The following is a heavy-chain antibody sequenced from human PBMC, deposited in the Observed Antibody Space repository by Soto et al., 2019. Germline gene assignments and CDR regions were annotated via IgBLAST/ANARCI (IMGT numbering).Heavy chain of an antibody. CDR1: GFSLSTSGVG. Sequence: QITLKESGPTLVKPTQTLTLTCTFSGFSLSTSGVGVGWIRQPPGKALEWLALIYWDDDKRYSPSLQSRLTIPKDTSKTQVVRTMTNMDPVDTATYYCAHSAAEAWFDPCGRGTLVTVSS. J-gene: IGHJ5*02. CDR2: IYWDDDK. V-gene: IGHV2-5*02. D-gene: IGHD6-25*01. CDR3: AHSAAEAWFDP.